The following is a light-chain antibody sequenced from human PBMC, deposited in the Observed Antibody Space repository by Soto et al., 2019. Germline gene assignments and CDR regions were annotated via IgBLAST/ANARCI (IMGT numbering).Light chain of an antibody. CDR1: SSDVGGYNY. CDR3: SSYTGSSTFV. V-gene: IGLV2-14*01. J-gene: IGLJ1*01. CDR2: DVN. Sequence: QSALTQPASVSGSPGQSITISCTGTSSDVGGYNYVSWYQRLPGKAPKLMIYDVNNRPSGVSNRFSGSKSGNTASLTISGLQAEDEADYYCSSYTGSSTFVFGTGTKLTVL.